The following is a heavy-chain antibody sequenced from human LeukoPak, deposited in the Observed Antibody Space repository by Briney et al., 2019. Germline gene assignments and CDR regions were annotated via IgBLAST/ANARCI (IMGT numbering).Heavy chain of an antibody. V-gene: IGHV3-33*01. CDR2: ICYDGSIN. CDR1: GFTFNTYG. D-gene: IGHD1-20*01. J-gene: IGHJ6*02. CDR3: ARIGCPGNNCRPYYYHGMDV. Sequence: GGSLRLSCAASGFTFNTYGMNGVRQAPAKGLEWVAGICYDGSINYYAAYVKGRFPASRDNSKDTLYLQKNSLRAQDTATYSCARIGCPGNNCRPYYYHGMDVWGQGTTVTVSS.